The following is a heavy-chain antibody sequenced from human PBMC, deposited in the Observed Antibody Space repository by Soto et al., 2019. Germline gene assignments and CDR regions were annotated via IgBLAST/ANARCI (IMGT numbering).Heavy chain of an antibody. Sequence: GGSLRLSCAASGFTFSSYAMSWVRQAPGKGLEWVSAISGSGGSTYYADSVKGRFTISRDNSKNTLYLQMNSLRAEDTAVYYCAKDLRARRTGTPDGYFQHWGQGTLVTVSS. J-gene: IGHJ1*01. CDR3: AKDLRARRTGTPDGYFQH. V-gene: IGHV3-23*01. CDR1: GFTFSSYA. D-gene: IGHD1-1*01. CDR2: ISGSGGST.